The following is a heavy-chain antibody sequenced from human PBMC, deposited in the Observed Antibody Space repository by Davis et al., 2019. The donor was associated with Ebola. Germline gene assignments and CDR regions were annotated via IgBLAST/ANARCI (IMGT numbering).Heavy chain of an antibody. V-gene: IGHV1-69*13. J-gene: IGHJ4*02. D-gene: IGHD3-9*01. CDR1: GGTFSSYA. CDR2: IIPIFGTA. Sequence: SVKVSCKASGGTFSSYAISWVRQAPGQGLEWMGGIIPIFGTANYAQKFQGRVTITADESTSTAYMELSSLRSEDTAVYYCARGQVRAGYIQVLVYWGQGTLVTVSS. CDR3: ARGQVRAGYIQVLVY.